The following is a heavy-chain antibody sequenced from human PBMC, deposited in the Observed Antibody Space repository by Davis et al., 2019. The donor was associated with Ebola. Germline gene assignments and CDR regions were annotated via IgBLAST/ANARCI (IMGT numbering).Heavy chain of an antibody. CDR3: ARDGNCSGGSCYPWFDP. Sequence: ASVKVSCKASGYTFTSYGISWVRQAPGQGLEWMGWISAYNGNTNYAQKLQGRVTMTTDTSTSTAYMELRSLRSDDTAVYYCARDGNCSGGSCYPWFDPWGQGTLVTVSS. D-gene: IGHD2-15*01. CDR1: GYTFTSYG. V-gene: IGHV1-18*01. J-gene: IGHJ5*02. CDR2: ISAYNGNT.